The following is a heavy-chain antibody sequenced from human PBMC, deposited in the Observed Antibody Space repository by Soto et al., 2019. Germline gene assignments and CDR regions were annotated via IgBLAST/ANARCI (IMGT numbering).Heavy chain of an antibody. Sequence: ASVKVSCKASGFTFTSSAVQWVRQARGQRLEWIGWIVVGSGNTNYAQKFQERVTITRDMSTSTAYMELSSLRSEDTAVYYCAADGSNSEASYYYYGMDVWGQGTTVTV. CDR2: IVVGSGNT. CDR1: GFTFTSSA. J-gene: IGHJ6*02. D-gene: IGHD1-26*01. CDR3: AADGSNSEASYYYYGMDV. V-gene: IGHV1-58*01.